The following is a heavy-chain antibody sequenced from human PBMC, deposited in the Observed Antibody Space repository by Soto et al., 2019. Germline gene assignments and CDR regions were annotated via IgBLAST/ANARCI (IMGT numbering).Heavy chain of an antibody. V-gene: IGHV3-23*01. CDR2: ISGSGGST. D-gene: IGHD2-15*01. Sequence: EVQLLESGGGLVQPGGSLRLSCAASGFTFSSYAMSWVRQAPGKGLEWVSAISGSGGSTYYADSVKGRFTISRDNSKNTLNLQMNSRRAEDTAVYYCAKRGSGGSHTDAFDIWGQGTMVTVSS. CDR1: GFTFSSYA. J-gene: IGHJ3*02. CDR3: AKRGSGGSHTDAFDI.